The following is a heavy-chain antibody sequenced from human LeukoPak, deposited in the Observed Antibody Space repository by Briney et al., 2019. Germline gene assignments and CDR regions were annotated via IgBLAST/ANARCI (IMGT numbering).Heavy chain of an antibody. J-gene: IGHJ5*02. D-gene: IGHD2-15*01. CDR3: AREMVVAATSWFDP. Sequence: GGSLRLSCAASGFTVSSNYMSWVRQAPGKGLEWVSVIYSGGSTYYADSVKGRFTISRDNSKNTLYLQMNSLRAEDTAVYYCAREMVVAATSWFDPWGQGTLVTVSS. CDR2: IYSGGST. V-gene: IGHV3-66*02. CDR1: GFTVSSNY.